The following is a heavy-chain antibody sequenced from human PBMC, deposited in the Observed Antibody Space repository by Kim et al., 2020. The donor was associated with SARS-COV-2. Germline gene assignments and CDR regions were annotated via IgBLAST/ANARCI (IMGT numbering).Heavy chain of an antibody. D-gene: IGHD3-16*02. CDR2: ISSSSSYI. V-gene: IGHV3-21*01. CDR1: GFTFSSYS. Sequence: GGSLRLSCAASGFTFSSYSMNWVRQAPGKGLEWVSSISSSSSYIYYADSVKGRFTISRDNAKNSLYLQMNSLRAEDTAVYYCARELYVWGSYRLYPSLKYYYYYGMDVWGQGTTVTVSS. CDR3: ARELYVWGSYRLYPSLKYYYYYGMDV. J-gene: IGHJ6*02.